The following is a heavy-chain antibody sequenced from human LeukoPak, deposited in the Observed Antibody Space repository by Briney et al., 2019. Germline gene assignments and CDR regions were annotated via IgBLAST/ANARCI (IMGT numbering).Heavy chain of an antibody. V-gene: IGHV1-69*13. D-gene: IGHD3-16*02. CDR1: GGTFSSYA. Sequence: ASVKVSCKASGGTFSSYAISWVRQAPGQGLEWMGGIIPIFGTANYAQKFQGRVTITADESTSTAYMELSSLRSEDTAVYYCARENRLRLGELSLDWGQGTLVTVSS. CDR3: ARENRLRLGELSLD. CDR2: IIPIFGTA. J-gene: IGHJ4*02.